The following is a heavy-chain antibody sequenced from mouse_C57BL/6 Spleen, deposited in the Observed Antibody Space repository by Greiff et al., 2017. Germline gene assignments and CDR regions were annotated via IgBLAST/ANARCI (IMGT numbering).Heavy chain of an antibody. Sequence: VQLQQSGTVLARPGASVKMSCKTSGYTFTSYWMHWVKQRPGQGLEWIGAIYPGNSDTSYNQKFKGKAKLTAVTSASTAYMELSSLTNEDSAVXYCTREDLTGSYYFDYWGQGTTLTVSS. CDR3: TREDLTGSYYFDY. V-gene: IGHV1-5*01. CDR1: GYTFTSYW. J-gene: IGHJ2*01. CDR2: IYPGNSDT. D-gene: IGHD4-1*01.